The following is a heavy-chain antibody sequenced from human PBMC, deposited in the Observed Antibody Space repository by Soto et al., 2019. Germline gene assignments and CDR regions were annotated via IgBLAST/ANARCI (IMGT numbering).Heavy chain of an antibody. CDR2: INYSGST. D-gene: IGHD2-15*01. J-gene: IGHJ4*02. V-gene: IGHV4-34*01. CDR1: GGSFSGYY. Sequence: SETLSLTCAVYGGSFSGYYWSWIRQPPGKGLEWIGEINYSGSTNYNVSLKSRVTISVDTSKNQFPLKLSSVTAADTAVYYCASRPYCSGSSCYQFDYWGQGTLVTVSS. CDR3: ASRPYCSGSSCYQFDY.